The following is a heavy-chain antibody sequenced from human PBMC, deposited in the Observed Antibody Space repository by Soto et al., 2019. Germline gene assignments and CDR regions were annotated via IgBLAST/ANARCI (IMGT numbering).Heavy chain of an antibody. J-gene: IGHJ4*02. V-gene: IGHV3-23*01. CDR3: AKGSIEYSASVDN. D-gene: IGHD5-12*01. CDR1: GFSFSSYA. Sequence: DVQLLESGGGLVQPGGSLRLSCAASGFSFSSYAVVWVRQAPGKGLEWVAVISARGGSSYFTDSVKGRFTPSRDNSKNVLSLEMNSLRAEDTAIYFCAKGSIEYSASVDNWGQGTLVVVSS. CDR2: ISARGGSS.